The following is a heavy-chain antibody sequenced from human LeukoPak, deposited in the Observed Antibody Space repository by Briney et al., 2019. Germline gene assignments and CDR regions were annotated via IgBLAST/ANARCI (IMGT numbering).Heavy chain of an antibody. Sequence: GGSLRLSCAASGFTFSSYNMKWVRQAPGKGLEWVPSISTTSNYIYYADSVKGRFTISRDNAKNSPYLQMNSLRGEDAALYYCARAGVCSTTSCDGGIDYWGQGTLVTVSS. CDR3: ARAGVCSTTSCDGGIDY. V-gene: IGHV3-21*06. D-gene: IGHD2-2*01. J-gene: IGHJ4*02. CDR2: ISTTSNYI. CDR1: GFTFSSYN.